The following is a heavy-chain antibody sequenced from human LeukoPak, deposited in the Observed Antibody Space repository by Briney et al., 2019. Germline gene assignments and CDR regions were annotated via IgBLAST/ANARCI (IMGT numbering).Heavy chain of an antibody. Sequence: GASVKVSCKAFGFTFTSSAMQWVRQARGQRLEGIGWIVVGSGNTNYAQKFQERVTITRDMSTSTAYMELSSLRSEDTAVYYCAAGAESGDDAFDIWGQGTMVTVSS. V-gene: IGHV1-58*02. J-gene: IGHJ3*02. D-gene: IGHD7-27*01. CDR1: GFTFTSSA. CDR2: IVVGSGNT. CDR3: AAGAESGDDAFDI.